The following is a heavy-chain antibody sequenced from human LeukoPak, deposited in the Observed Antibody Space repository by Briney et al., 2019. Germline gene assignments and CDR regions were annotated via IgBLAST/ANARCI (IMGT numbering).Heavy chain of an antibody. CDR2: ISGSGGST. V-gene: IGHV3-23*01. Sequence: AGGSLRLSCAASGFTFSSYAMSWVRQAPGKGLEWVSAISGSGGSTYYADSVKGRFTISRDNSKNTLYLQMNSLRAEDTAVYYCAKDVALGRELLDYWGQGTLVTVSS. CDR1: GFTFSSYA. D-gene: IGHD1-26*01. CDR3: AKDVALGRELLDY. J-gene: IGHJ4*02.